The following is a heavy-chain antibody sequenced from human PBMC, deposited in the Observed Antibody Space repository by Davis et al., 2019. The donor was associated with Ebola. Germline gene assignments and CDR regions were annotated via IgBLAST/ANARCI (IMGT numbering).Heavy chain of an antibody. D-gene: IGHD6-19*01. V-gene: IGHV3-49*04. J-gene: IGHJ6*02. CDR3: ARVLAVADPGGYYYYGMDV. CDR2: IRSKAYGGTT. Sequence: GESLKIPCTASGFTFGDYAMSWVRQAPGKGLEWVGFIRSKAYGGTTEYAASVKGRFTISRDDSKSIAYLQMNSLKTEDTAVYYCARVLAVADPGGYYYYGMDVWGQGTTVTVSS. CDR1: GFTFGDYA.